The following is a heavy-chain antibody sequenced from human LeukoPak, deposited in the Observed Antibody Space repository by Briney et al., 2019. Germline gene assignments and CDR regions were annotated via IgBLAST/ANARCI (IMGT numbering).Heavy chain of an antibody. CDR1: GYTFTSYY. V-gene: IGHV1-46*01. CDR2: INPSGGST. Sequence: GASVKVSCKASGYTFTSYYMHWVRQAPGQGLEWMGIINPSGGSTSYAQKFQGRVTMTRDTSTSTVYMELSSLRSVDTAVYYCARTDRYDSSGWHFDYWGQGTLVTVSS. D-gene: IGHD6-19*01. CDR3: ARTDRYDSSGWHFDY. J-gene: IGHJ4*02.